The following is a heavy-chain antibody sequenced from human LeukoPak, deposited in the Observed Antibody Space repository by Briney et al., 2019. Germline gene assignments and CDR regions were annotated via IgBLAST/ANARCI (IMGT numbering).Heavy chain of an antibody. J-gene: IGHJ4*02. CDR1: GGTFSSYT. CDR3: ARVSRKHGGYCSSTSCWAWGHLDY. Sequence: ASVKVSCKASGGTFSSYTISWLRQAPGQGLEWMGRIIPILGIANYAQKFQGRVTITADKSTSTAYMELSSLRSEDTAVYYCARVSRKHGGYCSSTSCWAWGHLDYWGQGTLVTVSS. V-gene: IGHV1-69*02. D-gene: IGHD2-2*01. CDR2: IIPILGIA.